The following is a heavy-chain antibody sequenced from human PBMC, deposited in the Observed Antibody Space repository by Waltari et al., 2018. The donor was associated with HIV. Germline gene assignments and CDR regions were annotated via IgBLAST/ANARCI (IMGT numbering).Heavy chain of an antibody. CDR2: INHSGST. V-gene: IGHV4-34*02. Sequence: QVQLQQWGAGLLKPSETLSLTCAVYGGTSSGYHWSWSRQTPGKGLEWIGEINHSGSTNYNPSLKSRITMSIDTSKNQFSLKLRSVTAADTTVYYCARAIAVASTGVFDYWGQGTLVTVSS. D-gene: IGHD6-19*01. CDR3: ARAIAVASTGVFDY. J-gene: IGHJ4*02. CDR1: GGTSSGYH.